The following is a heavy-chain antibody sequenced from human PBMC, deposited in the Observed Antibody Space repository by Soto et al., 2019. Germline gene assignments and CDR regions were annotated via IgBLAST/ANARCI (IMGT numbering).Heavy chain of an antibody. D-gene: IGHD6-19*01. J-gene: IGHJ3*02. CDR1: GGSISSGGYF. CDR3: ARQQWLVLNAFDI. Sequence: SETLSLTCAVSGGSISSGGYFWSWIRQPPGKGLEWIGYIYHSGSTYYNPSLKSRVTISVDTSKNQFSLKLSSVTAADTAVYYCARQQWLVLNAFDIWGQGTMVTVSS. CDR2: IYHSGST. V-gene: IGHV4-30-2*02.